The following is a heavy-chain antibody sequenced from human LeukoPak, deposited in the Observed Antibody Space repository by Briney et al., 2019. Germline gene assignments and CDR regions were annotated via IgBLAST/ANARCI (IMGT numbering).Heavy chain of an antibody. CDR3: ARRDEAAKTLVHY. J-gene: IGHJ4*02. D-gene: IGHD6-25*01. CDR2: IYRGDSDT. CDR1: GYSFTSYW. Sequence: GEALKISCKGSGYSFTSYWIGWGRQMPGKGLEGRGIIYRGDSDTRYSPSFQGQVPISADKSISTAYLQRTSLKASDPAMYSCARRDEAAKTLVHYWGQGTPVTASS. V-gene: IGHV5-51*01.